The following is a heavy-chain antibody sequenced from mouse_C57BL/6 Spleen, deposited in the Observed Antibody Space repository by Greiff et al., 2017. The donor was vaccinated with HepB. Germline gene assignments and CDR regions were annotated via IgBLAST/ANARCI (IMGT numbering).Heavy chain of an antibody. CDR3: ARQECNNYAWFAY. D-gene: IGHD1-3*01. J-gene: IGHJ3*01. CDR2: ISSGGSYT. V-gene: IGHV5-6*01. CDR1: GFTFSSYG. Sequence: EVKLQESGGDLVKPGGSLKLSCAASGFTFSSYGMSWVRQTPDKRLEWVGTISSGGSYTYYPDSVKGPFTLSRDKAQNTLYLQISSLKSEDTAMYYCARQECNNYAWFAYWGQGTLVTVSA.